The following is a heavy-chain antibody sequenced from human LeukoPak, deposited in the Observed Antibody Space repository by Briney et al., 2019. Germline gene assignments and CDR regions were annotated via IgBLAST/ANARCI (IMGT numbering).Heavy chain of an antibody. CDR2: ISGSGGGT. J-gene: IGHJ4*02. CDR3: AKGDDRSNYALDY. CDR1: GFTFSSYA. D-gene: IGHD3-10*01. Sequence: GGSLRLSCAASGFTFSSYAMSWVRQAPGKGLEWVSDISGSGGGTEYADSVKGRFTIARDNSKNTLYLQMNSLRAEDTAIYYCAKGDDRSNYALDYWGQGSLVTVSS. V-gene: IGHV3-23*01.